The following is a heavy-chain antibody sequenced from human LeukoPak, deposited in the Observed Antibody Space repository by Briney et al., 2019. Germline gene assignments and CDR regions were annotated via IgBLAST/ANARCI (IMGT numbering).Heavy chain of an antibody. Sequence: SVKVSCKASGGTFSSYAISWVRQAPGQGLEWMGRIIPILGIANYAQKFQGRVTITADKSTSTAYMELSSLRSEDTAVYYCASLLRYFDWLSFPWGQGTLVTVSS. V-gene: IGHV1-69*04. CDR3: ASLLRYFDWLSFP. D-gene: IGHD3-9*01. J-gene: IGHJ5*02. CDR1: GGTFSSYA. CDR2: IIPILGIA.